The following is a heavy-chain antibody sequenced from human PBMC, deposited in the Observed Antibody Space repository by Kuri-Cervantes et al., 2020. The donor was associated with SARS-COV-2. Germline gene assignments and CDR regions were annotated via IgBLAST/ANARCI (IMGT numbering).Heavy chain of an antibody. CDR3: ARPFNWGSTHAFDI. D-gene: IGHD7-27*01. CDR2: IYHSGSA. CDR1: GYSISSGYY. J-gene: IGHJ3*02. Sequence: PSETLSLTCAVSGYSISSGYYWGWTRQPPGKGLEWIGSIYHSGSAYYNPSLKSRVTISVDTSKNQFSLKLSSVTAADTAVYYCARPFNWGSTHAFDIWGQGTMVTVSS. V-gene: IGHV4-38-2*01.